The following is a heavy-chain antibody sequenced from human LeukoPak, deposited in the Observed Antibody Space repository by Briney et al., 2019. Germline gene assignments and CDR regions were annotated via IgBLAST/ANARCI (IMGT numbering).Heavy chain of an antibody. V-gene: IGHV3-23*01. CDR1: GFTFSTYG. D-gene: IGHD1-26*01. CDR2: ITGSGGST. Sequence: GGSLRLSCVASGFTFSTYGMSWVRQAPGKGLEWVSAITGSGGSTYYADSVKGRFTISRDNSKNTLYLQINSLRAEDTAVYYCARDPIVGATTSGALDIWGQGTMVTVSS. CDR3: ARDPIVGATTSGALDI. J-gene: IGHJ3*02.